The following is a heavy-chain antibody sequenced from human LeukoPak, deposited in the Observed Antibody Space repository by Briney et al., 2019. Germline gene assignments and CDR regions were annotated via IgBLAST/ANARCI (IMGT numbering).Heavy chain of an antibody. J-gene: IGHJ4*02. CDR1: GFTFSDYN. CDR2: ITSGTTYI. V-gene: IGHV3-21*01. Sequence: GGSLRLSCAASGFTFSDYNMNWVRQSPEKGLEWVSSITSGTTYIYYADSVRGRFTLSRDNAKNSLYLQMNSLRTEDTAVYYCARSGVRYSSSWEVYWGQGTLVTVSS. D-gene: IGHD6-13*01. CDR3: ARSGVRYSSSWEVY.